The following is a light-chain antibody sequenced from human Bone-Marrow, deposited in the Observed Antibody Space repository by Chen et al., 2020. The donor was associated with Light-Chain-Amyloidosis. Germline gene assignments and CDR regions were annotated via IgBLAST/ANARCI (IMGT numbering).Light chain of an antibody. CDR2: EVT. CDR1: SSIVGGDNH. Sequence: QSPLPQPASVSGSPAQSITIASTGTSSIVGGDNHVSWYQQHPDKAPNLLIYEVTNRPSWVPDRFSGSKSDNTASLTISGLQTEDEADYFCSSYTITNTLVFGSGTRVTVL. CDR3: SSYTITNTLV. J-gene: IGLJ1*01. V-gene: IGLV2-14*01.